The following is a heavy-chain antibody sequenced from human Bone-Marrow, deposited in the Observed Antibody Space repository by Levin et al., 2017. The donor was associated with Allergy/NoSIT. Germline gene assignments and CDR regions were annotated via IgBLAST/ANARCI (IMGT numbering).Heavy chain of an antibody. J-gene: IGHJ6*02. D-gene: IGHD3-10*02. Sequence: GASVKVSCKASGYSFSSYGISWVRQAPGQGLEWMGWISAYSGKTNYARNLQGRVTMTTDTSTNIAYMELRSLRSDDTAMYYCASMSEYYYNAMDVWGQGTTVTVSS. CDR3: ASMSEYYYNAMDV. CDR1: GYSFSSYG. CDR2: ISAYSGKT. V-gene: IGHV1-18*01.